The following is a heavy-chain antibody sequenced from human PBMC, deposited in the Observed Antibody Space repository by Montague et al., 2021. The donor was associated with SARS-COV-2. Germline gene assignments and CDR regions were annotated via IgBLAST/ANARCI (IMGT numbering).Heavy chain of an antibody. CDR1: GDSISRSTNH. CDR2: IHYSGRT. CDR3: TRTTDDSALAATF. Sequence: SETLSLTCSVSGDSISRSTNHWGWIRQPPGKGLEWIASIHYSGRTYHNPPLKSRVTMSVDTSKNQFSLKLSSVTAADTGVYYCTRTTDDSALAATFWGQGTLVTVSS. J-gene: IGHJ4*02. D-gene: IGHD6-19*01. V-gene: IGHV4-39*01.